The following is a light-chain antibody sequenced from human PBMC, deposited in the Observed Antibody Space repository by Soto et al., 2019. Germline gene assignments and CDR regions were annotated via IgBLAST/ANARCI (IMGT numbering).Light chain of an antibody. CDR2: AAS. Sequence: AIQMTQSPSSLAASVGDRVTITCRASQAIRKDLSWYQQKPGKAPKVLIYAASILESGIPSRVSGSGSGTDFTLTITSLQPEDFATYYCLQDASYPRTFGQGTKVEIK. CDR3: LQDASYPRT. V-gene: IGKV1-6*01. CDR1: QAIRKD. J-gene: IGKJ1*01.